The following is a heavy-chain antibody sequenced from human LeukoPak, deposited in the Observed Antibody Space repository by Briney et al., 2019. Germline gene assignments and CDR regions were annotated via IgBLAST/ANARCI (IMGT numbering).Heavy chain of an antibody. Sequence: GGSLRLSCAASGFTFSNYSMNWVRQAPGKGLEWVSSISSSSIYIYYADSLKGRFTISRDNPKNSLYLQMNSLRAEDTAVYYCARGRDGYNLVDAFDIWGQGIMVIVSS. V-gene: IGHV3-21*01. CDR3: ARGRDGYNLVDAFDI. CDR1: GFTFSNYS. J-gene: IGHJ3*02. D-gene: IGHD5-24*01. CDR2: ISSSSIYI.